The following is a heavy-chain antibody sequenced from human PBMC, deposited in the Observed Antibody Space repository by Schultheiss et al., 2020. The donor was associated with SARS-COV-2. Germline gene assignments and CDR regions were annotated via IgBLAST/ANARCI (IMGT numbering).Heavy chain of an antibody. Sequence: LSLTCAVYGGSFSGYYWSWIRQPPGKGLEWIGEINHSGSTNYNPSLKSRVTISVDTSKNQFSLKLSSVTAADTAVYYCARLPHDYGDYGLDYWGQGTLVTVSS. CDR1: GGSFSGYY. V-gene: IGHV4-34*01. D-gene: IGHD4-17*01. J-gene: IGHJ4*02. CDR2: INHSGST. CDR3: ARLPHDYGDYGLDY.